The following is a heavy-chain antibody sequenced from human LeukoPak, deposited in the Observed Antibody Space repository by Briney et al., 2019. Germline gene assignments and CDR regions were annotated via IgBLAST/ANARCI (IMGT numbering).Heavy chain of an antibody. Sequence: PSETLSLTCTASGGSIDSSNYYWGWIRQPPGKGLEWIGSIYYSGTTYYDPSLKSRVTISVDTSKNQFSLKLSSVTAADTALYYCAKHYMGSSYNHGLDCWGQGTLVTVSS. V-gene: IGHV4-39*01. CDR3: AKHYMGSSYNHGLDC. J-gene: IGHJ4*02. CDR1: GGSIDSSNYY. D-gene: IGHD3-10*01. CDR2: IYYSGTT.